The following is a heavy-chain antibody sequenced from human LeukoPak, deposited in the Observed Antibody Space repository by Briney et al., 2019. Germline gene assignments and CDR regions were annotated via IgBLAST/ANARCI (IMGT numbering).Heavy chain of an antibody. Sequence: GASVKVSCKASAYTFTSYGISWVRQAPGQGLEWMGWISAYNGNKNYAQKLQGRVTMTTDTSTSTAYMELRNLRSDDTAVYYCARSRYCSGDSCYSGLSGSRWFDPWGQGTLVTVSS. CDR1: AYTFTSYG. CDR3: ARSRYCSGDSCYSGLSGSRWFDP. D-gene: IGHD2-15*01. V-gene: IGHV1-18*01. CDR2: ISAYNGNK. J-gene: IGHJ5*02.